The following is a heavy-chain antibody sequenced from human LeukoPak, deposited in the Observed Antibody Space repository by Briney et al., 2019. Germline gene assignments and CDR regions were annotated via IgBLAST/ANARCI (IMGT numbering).Heavy chain of an antibody. CDR3: ARGGGLDV. CDR2: INHNGNVN. Sequence: GRSLRLSCAASGFTFSSYWMNGARQAPGKGLEWVASINHNGNVNYYVDSVKGRFTISRDNAKNSLYLQMSNLRAEDTAVYFCARGGGLDVWGQGATVTVSS. V-gene: IGHV3-7*03. CDR1: GFTFSSYW. D-gene: IGHD3-16*01. J-gene: IGHJ6*02.